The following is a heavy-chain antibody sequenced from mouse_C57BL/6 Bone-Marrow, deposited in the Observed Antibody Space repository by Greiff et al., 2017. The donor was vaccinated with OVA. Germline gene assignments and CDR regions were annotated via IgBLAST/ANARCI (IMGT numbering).Heavy chain of an antibody. D-gene: IGHD2-1*01. Sequence: EVKLQESGPVLVKPGASVKMSCKASGYTFTDYYMNWVKQSHGKSLEWIGVINPYNGGTSYKQKFKGKATLTVDKSSSTAYMELNSLTSEDSAVYYCARYGNYVMYYFDYWGQGTTLTVSS. J-gene: IGHJ2*01. CDR2: INPYNGGT. CDR3: ARYGNYVMYYFDY. V-gene: IGHV1-19*01. CDR1: GYTFTDYY.